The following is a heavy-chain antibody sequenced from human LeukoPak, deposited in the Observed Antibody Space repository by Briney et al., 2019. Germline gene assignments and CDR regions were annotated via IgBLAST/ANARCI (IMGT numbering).Heavy chain of an antibody. J-gene: IGHJ4*02. Sequence: GSSVKVSCKASGGTFSSCAISWVRQAPGQGLEWMGRIIPILGIANYAQKFQGRVTITADKSTSTAYMELSSLRSEDTAVYYCATGYSSSWYGGYFDYWGQGTLVTVSS. V-gene: IGHV1-69*04. CDR2: IIPILGIA. D-gene: IGHD6-13*01. CDR1: GGTFSSCA. CDR3: ATGYSSSWYGGYFDY.